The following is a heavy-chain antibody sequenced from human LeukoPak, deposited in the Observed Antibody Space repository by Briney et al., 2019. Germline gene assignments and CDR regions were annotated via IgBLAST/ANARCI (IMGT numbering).Heavy chain of an antibody. Sequence: ASVKVSCKASGYTFTSYGISWVRQAPGQGLEWMGWISAYNGNTNYAQKLQGRATMTTDTSTSTAYMELRSLRSDDTAVYYCASYPFYGSGRNYYYYYGMDVWGQGTTVTVSS. J-gene: IGHJ6*02. CDR2: ISAYNGNT. D-gene: IGHD3-10*01. V-gene: IGHV1-18*01. CDR3: ASYPFYGSGRNYYYYYGMDV. CDR1: GYTFTSYG.